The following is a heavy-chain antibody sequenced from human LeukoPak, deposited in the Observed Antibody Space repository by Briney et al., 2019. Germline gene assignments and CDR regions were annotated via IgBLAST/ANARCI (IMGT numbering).Heavy chain of an antibody. V-gene: IGHV3-21*01. CDR1: GFTFSSYS. J-gene: IGHJ5*02. CDR3: ARDRSIAVAGHWFDP. CDR2: ISSSSSYI. Sequence: PGGSLRLSCAASGFTFSSYSMNWVRQAPGKGLEWVSSISSSSSYIYYADSVKGRFTISRDNAENSLYLQMNSLRAEDTAVYYCARDRSIAVAGHWFDPWGQGTLVTVSS. D-gene: IGHD6-19*01.